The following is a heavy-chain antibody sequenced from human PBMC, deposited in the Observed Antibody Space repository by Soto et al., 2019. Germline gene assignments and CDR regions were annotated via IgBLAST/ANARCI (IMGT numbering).Heavy chain of an antibody. J-gene: IGHJ3*02. CDR1: GYTFTSYG. V-gene: IGHV1-18*04. D-gene: IGHD3-22*01. CDR3: ARVEYYYDSSGYYPDI. CDR2: ISAYNGNT. Sequence: VASLKVSCKASGYTFTSYGISWVRQAPGQGLEWMGWISAYNGNTDYAQKLQGRVTMTTDTSTSTAYMELRSLRSDDTAVYYCARVEYYYDSSGYYPDIWGQGTMVTV.